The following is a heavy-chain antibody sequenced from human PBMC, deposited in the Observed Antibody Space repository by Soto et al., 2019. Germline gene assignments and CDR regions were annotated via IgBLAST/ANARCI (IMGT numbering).Heavy chain of an antibody. J-gene: IGHJ6*02. Sequence: GGSLRLSCAASGFTFDDYAMHWVRQAPGKGPEWVSGISWNSGSIGYADSVKGRFTISRDNAKNSLYLQMNSLRAEDTALYYCAKDMGQQLSYYYGMDVWGQGTTVTVSS. CDR3: AKDMGQQLSYYYGMDV. CDR1: GFTFDDYA. D-gene: IGHD6-13*01. CDR2: ISWNSGSI. V-gene: IGHV3-9*01.